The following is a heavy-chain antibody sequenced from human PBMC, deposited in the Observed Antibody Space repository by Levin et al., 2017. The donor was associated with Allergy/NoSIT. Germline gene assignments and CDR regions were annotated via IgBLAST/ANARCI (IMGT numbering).Heavy chain of an antibody. V-gene: IGHV1-69*13. CDR1: GGTFSSYA. D-gene: IGHD2-15*01. CDR2: IIPIFGTA. J-gene: IGHJ6*02. Sequence: SVKVSCKASGGTFSSYAISWVRQAPGQGLEWMGGIIPIFGTANYAQKFQGRVTITADESTSTAYMELSSLRSEDTAVYYCARKYCSGGSCYPQKHLNYDYGMDVWGQGTTVTVSS. CDR3: ARKYCSGGSCYPQKHLNYDYGMDV.